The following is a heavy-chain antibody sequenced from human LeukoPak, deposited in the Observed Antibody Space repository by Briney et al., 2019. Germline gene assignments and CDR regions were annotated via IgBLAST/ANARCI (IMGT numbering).Heavy chain of an antibody. CDR1: GESFSGYY. J-gene: IGHJ4*02. Sequence: SETLSLTCAVYGESFSGYYWTWIRQSPGQGLEWIGEINHDESTNYNPSLKRRVIISVDTSKNQFSLMLSSVTAADTAVYYCARSDLSSARHFDYWGRGTLVTVSS. CDR2: INHDEST. V-gene: IGHV4-34*01. CDR3: ARSDLSSARHFDY. D-gene: IGHD6-19*01.